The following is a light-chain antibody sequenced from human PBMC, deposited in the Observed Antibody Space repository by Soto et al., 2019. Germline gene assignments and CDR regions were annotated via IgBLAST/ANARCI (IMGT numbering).Light chain of an antibody. V-gene: IGLV2-11*01. Sequence: QSALTQPRSVSGSPGQSVTISCTGTSSDVGGYNYVSWYQHHPGKAPKLMIYDVDKRPSGVPGRFSGSKSGNTASLTISGLQAEDEADYYCSSYAGSNNFVFGSGTKVPS. CDR3: SSYAGSNNFV. J-gene: IGLJ1*01. CDR2: DVD. CDR1: SSDVGGYNY.